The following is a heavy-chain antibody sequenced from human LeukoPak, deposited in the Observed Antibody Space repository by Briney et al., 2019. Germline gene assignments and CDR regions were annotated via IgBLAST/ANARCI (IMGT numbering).Heavy chain of an antibody. J-gene: IGHJ4*02. CDR1: GGSINNYY. V-gene: IGHV4-59*01. CDR2: FHHSGTN. D-gene: IGHD3-22*01. Sequence: SETLSLTCTVSGGSINNYYWSWIRQPPGEGLEWIAFFHHSGTNSYNPSVKGRVTISFDTSKNHFSLDLRSVTAADTATYYCATVLYGSNGFDYWGQGTLVTVAA. CDR3: ATVLYGSNGFDY.